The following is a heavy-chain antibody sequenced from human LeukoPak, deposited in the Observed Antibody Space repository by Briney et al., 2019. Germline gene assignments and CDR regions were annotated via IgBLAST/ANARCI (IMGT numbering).Heavy chain of an antibody. CDR2: ISSSSSTI. CDR1: GFTFSSYS. J-gene: IGHJ6*02. Sequence: TGGSLRLSCAASGFTFSSYSMNWVRQAPGKGLEWVSYISSSSSTIYYADSVKGRFTISRDNAKNSLYLQMNSLRAEDTAVYYCAREDRIVVVPGYYYHYSMDVWGQGTTVTVSS. CDR3: AREDRIVVVPGYYYHYSMDV. D-gene: IGHD2-21*02. V-gene: IGHV3-48*04.